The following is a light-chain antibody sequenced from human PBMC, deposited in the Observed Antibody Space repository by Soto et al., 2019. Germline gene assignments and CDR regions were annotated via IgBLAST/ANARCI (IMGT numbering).Light chain of an antibody. CDR2: AAS. CDR3: QVYGNSPMYT. V-gene: IGKV3-20*01. CDR1: QSVSNSS. J-gene: IGKJ2*01. Sequence: EIVLTQSPGTLSLSPGERATFSCRASQSVSNSSLAWYHQKPGQAPRLLLFAASRRATGIPDTFSGSGSGTDFTLTISRLEPEDFAVYYCQVYGNSPMYTFGQATRMEIK.